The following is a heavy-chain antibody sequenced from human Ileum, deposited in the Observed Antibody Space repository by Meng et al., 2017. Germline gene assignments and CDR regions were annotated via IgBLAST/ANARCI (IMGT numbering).Heavy chain of an antibody. Sequence: GESLKISCAASGFTFSSYAMHWVRQAPGKGLEWVAVISYDGSNKYYADSVKGRFTISRDNSKNTLYLQMNSLRAEDTAVYYCARDFAMDTGAFDIWGQGTMVTVSS. CDR3: ARDFAMDTGAFDI. D-gene: IGHD5-18*01. V-gene: IGHV3-30*04. CDR1: GFTFSSYA. CDR2: ISYDGSNK. J-gene: IGHJ3*02.